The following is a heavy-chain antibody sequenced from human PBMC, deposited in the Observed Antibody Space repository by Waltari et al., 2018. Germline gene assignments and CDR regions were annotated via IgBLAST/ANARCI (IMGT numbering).Heavy chain of an antibody. D-gene: IGHD5-12*01. Sequence: EVQLVESGGGLAQPGGSLRLSCVASGVPFSSYWMHWVRQAPGKGLVWVSRINRDGSTTNYADSVKGRFTISRDNAKNTLYLQMNSLRAEDTAVYYCAKGGGWLQDYWGQGTLVTVSS. CDR2: INRDGSTT. CDR1: GVPFSSYW. J-gene: IGHJ4*02. CDR3: AKGGGWLQDY. V-gene: IGHV3-74*01.